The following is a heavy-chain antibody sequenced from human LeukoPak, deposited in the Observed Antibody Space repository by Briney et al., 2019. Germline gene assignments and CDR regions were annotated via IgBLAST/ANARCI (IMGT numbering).Heavy chain of an antibody. J-gene: IGHJ3*02. CDR3: ARRYSSGWYLDAFDI. CDR2: INPNSGGT. Sequence: ASVKVSCKASGYTFTGYYMHWVRQAPEQGLEWMGWINPNSGGTNYAQKFQGWVTMTRDTSISTAYMELSRLRSDDTAVYYCARRYSSGWYLDAFDIWGQGTMVTVSS. D-gene: IGHD6-19*01. CDR1: GYTFTGYY. V-gene: IGHV1-2*04.